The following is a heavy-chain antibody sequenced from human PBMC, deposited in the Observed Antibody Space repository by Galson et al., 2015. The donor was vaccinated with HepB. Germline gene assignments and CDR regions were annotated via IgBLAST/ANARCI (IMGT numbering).Heavy chain of an antibody. CDR3: ARDDSGSYRYGMDV. J-gene: IGHJ6*02. Sequence: SVKVSCKASGYTFSGHGINWVRQAPGQGLEWMGWINTNIGNPTYAQGFTGRFVFSLDTSVRTAYVQITSLKTEDTAVYYCARDDSGSYRYGMDVWGQGTTVIVS. CDR1: GYTFSGHG. V-gene: IGHV7-4-1*02. CDR2: INTNIGNP. D-gene: IGHD1-26*01.